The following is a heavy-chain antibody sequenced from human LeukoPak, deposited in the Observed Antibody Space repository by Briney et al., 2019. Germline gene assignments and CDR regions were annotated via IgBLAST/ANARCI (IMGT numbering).Heavy chain of an antibody. CDR2: IYYSGST. CDR1: GGSISSHY. V-gene: IGHV4-59*11. Sequence: PSETLSLTCTVSGGSISSHYWSWIRQPPGKGLEWIGYIYYSGSTNYNPSLKSRVTISVDTSKNQFSLKLSSVTAADMAVYYCARVWPHYSGSYYWLDPWGQGTLVTVSS. CDR3: ARVWPHYSGSYYWLDP. J-gene: IGHJ5*02. D-gene: IGHD1-26*01.